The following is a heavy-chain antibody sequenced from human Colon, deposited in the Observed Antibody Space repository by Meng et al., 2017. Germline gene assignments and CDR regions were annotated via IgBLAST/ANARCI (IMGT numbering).Heavy chain of an antibody. CDR3: ASSDYYRSDY. D-gene: IGHD3-22*01. V-gene: IGHV4-59*12. J-gene: IGHJ4*02. CDR1: GGSISNYY. CDR2: IYYSGDT. Sequence: QVQLRDPGPGPVKPSETLYLTCTVSGGSISNYYWSWIRQPPGKGLEWIGYIYYSGDTNYNPSLKSRVTISLDKSKNQLSLKLNSVTAADTAVYYCASSDYYRSDYWGQGTLVTVSS.